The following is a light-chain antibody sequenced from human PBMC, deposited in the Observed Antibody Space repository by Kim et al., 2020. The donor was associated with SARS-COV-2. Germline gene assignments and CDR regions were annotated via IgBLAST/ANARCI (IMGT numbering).Light chain of an antibody. CDR3: QKYNSAPWT. CDR1: QDIANS. V-gene: IGKV1-27*01. CDR2: AAS. Sequence: ASIGDRGTSTCRASQDIANSLAWYQQKPGKVPQVLIYAASTLQAGVTSRFSGSGSGTEFTLTIGSMQTEDVATYYCQKYNSAPWTFGPGTKVDIK. J-gene: IGKJ1*01.